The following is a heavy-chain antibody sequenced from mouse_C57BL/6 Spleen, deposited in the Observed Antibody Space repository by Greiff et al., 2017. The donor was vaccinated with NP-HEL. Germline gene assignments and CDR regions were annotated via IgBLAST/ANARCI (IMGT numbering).Heavy chain of an antibody. CDR3: ARGWLEND. V-gene: IGHV1-82*01. Sequence: QVQLEQSGHELVKPGASVKISCKASGYAFSSSWMNWVKQRPGKGLEWIGRIYPGDGDTNYNGKFKGKATLTVDKSSSTAYMQLNSLTSEDSAVYYCARGWLENDWGQGTTLTVSS. CDR1: GYAFSSSW. D-gene: IGHD2-3*01. CDR2: IYPGDGDT. J-gene: IGHJ2*01.